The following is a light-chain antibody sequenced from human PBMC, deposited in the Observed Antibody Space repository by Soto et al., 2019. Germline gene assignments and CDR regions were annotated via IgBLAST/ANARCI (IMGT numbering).Light chain of an antibody. CDR2: DAS. CDR3: QQYGSSPPWT. J-gene: IGKJ1*01. V-gene: IGKV3-20*01. Sequence: DIVLTQSPGTLSLSPGERATLSCRASQSVSDRYLAWYQQTPGQAPRLLIYDASSRATGVPDRFSGSGSETDFTLTISRLEPEDVAVYYCQQYGSSPPWTFGQVTKVEIK. CDR1: QSVSDRY.